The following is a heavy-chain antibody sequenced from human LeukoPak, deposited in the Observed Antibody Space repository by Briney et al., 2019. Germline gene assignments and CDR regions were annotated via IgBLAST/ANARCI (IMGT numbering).Heavy chain of an antibody. CDR1: GFTFSSYD. CDR2: IGTAGDT. Sequence: GGSLRLSCAASGFTFSSYDMHWVRQATGKGLEWVSAIGTAGDTYYPGSVKGRFTTSRENAKNSLYLQMNSLRAGDTAVYYCARVAYGSSGYQYYFDYWGQGTLVTVSS. J-gene: IGHJ4*02. D-gene: IGHD3-22*01. CDR3: ARVAYGSSGYQYYFDY. V-gene: IGHV3-13*01.